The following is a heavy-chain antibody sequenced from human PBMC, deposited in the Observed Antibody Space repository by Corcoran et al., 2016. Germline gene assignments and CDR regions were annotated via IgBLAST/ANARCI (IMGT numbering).Heavy chain of an antibody. CDR3: AGGGQQQPQGLFDY. CDR1: GGSFSGYY. D-gene: IGHD6-13*01. Sequence: QVQLQQWGAGLLKPSETLSLTCAVYGGSFSGYYWSWIRQPPGKGLEWIGEINHSGSTNYNPSLKSRVTISVDTSKNQFSLKLSSVTAADTAGYYWAGGGQQQPQGLFDYWGQGTLVTGSS. V-gene: IGHV4-34*01. CDR2: INHSGST. J-gene: IGHJ4*02.